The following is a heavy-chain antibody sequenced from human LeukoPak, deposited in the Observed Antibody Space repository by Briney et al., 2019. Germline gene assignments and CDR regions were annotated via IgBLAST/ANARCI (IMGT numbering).Heavy chain of an antibody. CDR1: GYTFTTYD. Sequence: ASVKVSCKASGYTFTTYDINWVRQATGQGLEWMGWMNPNSGYTGYAQKFQGRVTITRDTSISTAYMELSSLRSEDTAVYYCARVAGSIDYWGQGTLVAVSS. CDR3: ARVAGSIDY. CDR2: MNPNSGYT. D-gene: IGHD6-19*01. V-gene: IGHV1-8*03. J-gene: IGHJ4*02.